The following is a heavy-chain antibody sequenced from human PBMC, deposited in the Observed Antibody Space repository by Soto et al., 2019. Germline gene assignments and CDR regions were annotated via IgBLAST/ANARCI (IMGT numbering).Heavy chain of an antibody. Sequence: SETLSLTCTVSGGSISSSSYYWGWIRQPPGKGLEWIGSIYYSGSTYYNPSLKSRVTISVDTSKNQFSLKLSSVTAADTAVYYCARPNLCSGGSCYSGDAFDIWGQGTMVTVSS. V-gene: IGHV4-39*01. J-gene: IGHJ3*02. D-gene: IGHD2-15*01. CDR1: GGSISSSSYY. CDR3: ARPNLCSGGSCYSGDAFDI. CDR2: IYYSGST.